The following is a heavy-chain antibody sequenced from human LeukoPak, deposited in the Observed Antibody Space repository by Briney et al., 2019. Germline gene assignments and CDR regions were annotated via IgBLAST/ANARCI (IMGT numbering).Heavy chain of an antibody. J-gene: IGHJ3*02. Sequence: GGSLRLSCAASGFTFISYAMTWVRQAPGKGLEWVSGINGGGETTYYADSVKGRFTISRDNAKNSLYLQMNSLRAEDTAVYYCARPIAGYSSGPSAFDIWGQGTMVTVSS. V-gene: IGHV3-23*01. CDR1: GFTFISYA. D-gene: IGHD6-19*01. CDR3: ARPIAGYSSGPSAFDI. CDR2: INGGGETT.